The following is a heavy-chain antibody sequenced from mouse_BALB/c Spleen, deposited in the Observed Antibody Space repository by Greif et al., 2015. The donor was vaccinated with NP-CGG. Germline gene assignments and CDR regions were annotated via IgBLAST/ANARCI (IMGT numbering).Heavy chain of an antibody. CDR1: GFNIKDTY. Sequence: VQLQQSGAELVKPGASVKLSCTASGFNIKDTYMHWVKQRPEQGLEWIGRIDPANGNTKYDPQFQGKATRTADTTTKTANLQRSSQTSEDTAGEYSAREGNYVDGEVGGAGSTVTVTS. V-gene: IGHV14-3*02. D-gene: IGHD1-1*01. CDR2: IDPANGNT. J-gene: IGHJ1*01. CDR3: AREGNYVDGEV.